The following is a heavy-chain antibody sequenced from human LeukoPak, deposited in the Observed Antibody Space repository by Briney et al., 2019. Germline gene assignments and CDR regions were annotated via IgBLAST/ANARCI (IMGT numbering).Heavy chain of an antibody. CDR2: IYHSGNP. CDR1: GYSITSGYY. J-gene: IGHJ4*02. V-gene: IGHV4-38-2*02. Sequence: ASETLSLTCNVSGYSITSGYYWGWIRQPPGKGLEWIGSIYHSGNPYYNASLKSRVTISIDTSKNRISLRLTSVTATDTAMYYCARQTGSGLFTLPGGQGTLVTVSS. CDR3: ARQTGSGLFTLP. D-gene: IGHD3/OR15-3a*01.